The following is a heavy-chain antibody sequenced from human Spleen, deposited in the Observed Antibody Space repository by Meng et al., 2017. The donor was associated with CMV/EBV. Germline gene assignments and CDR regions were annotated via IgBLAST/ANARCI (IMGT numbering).Heavy chain of an antibody. Sequence: SETLSLTCTVSGYSISSGYYWGWIRQPPGKGLEWIGSIYHSGSTYYNPSPKSRVIISVDMSKNQFSLKLNSVTAADTAVYYCARIGYSSSLFDYWGQGTLVTVSS. D-gene: IGHD6-6*01. V-gene: IGHV4-38-2*02. CDR1: GYSISSGYY. CDR3: ARIGYSSSLFDY. CDR2: IYHSGST. J-gene: IGHJ4*02.